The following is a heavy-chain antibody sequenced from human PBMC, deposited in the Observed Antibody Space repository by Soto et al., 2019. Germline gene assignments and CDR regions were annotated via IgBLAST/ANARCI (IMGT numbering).Heavy chain of an antibody. V-gene: IGHV4-30-4*01. Sequence: PSETLSLTCTFSNGSISSGDYYWSWIRQPPGKGLEWIGYIYYSGSTYYNPSLKSRVIISLDTSKNQFSLKLSSVTAADTAVYYRARGGWGDPHLFDYWGQGTLVTVSS. D-gene: IGHD5-12*01. CDR2: IYYSGST. CDR3: ARGGWGDPHLFDY. J-gene: IGHJ4*02. CDR1: NGSISSGDYY.